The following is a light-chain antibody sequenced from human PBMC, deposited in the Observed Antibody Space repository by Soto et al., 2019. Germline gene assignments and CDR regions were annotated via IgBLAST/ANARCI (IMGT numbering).Light chain of an antibody. CDR1: QDTSRS. CDR3: KQLYTYPLT. J-gene: IGKJ4*02. Sequence: DTQVTQSPSSLSASVGDRVTITCRASQDTSRSLGWYQQKPGKAPKLLIYAASTLHSGVQSRFSGSGSGTEFTLTISSLQPEDFATYYCKQLYTYPLTFGGGTKVDIK. V-gene: IGKV1-9*01. CDR2: AAS.